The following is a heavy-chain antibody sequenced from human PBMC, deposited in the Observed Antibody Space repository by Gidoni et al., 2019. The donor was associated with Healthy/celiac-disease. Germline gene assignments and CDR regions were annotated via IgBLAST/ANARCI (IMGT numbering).Heavy chain of an antibody. CDR3: AKDKASWSYYYYGMDV. Sequence: QVQLVESGGGVVQPGRSLRLSCAAAGVTFSSYGMHWVRQAPGKGLEWVAVISYDGSNKYYADSVKGRFTISRDNSKNTLYLQMNSLRAEDTAVYYCAKDKASWSYYYYGMDVWGQGTTVTVSS. D-gene: IGHD1-1*01. CDR2: ISYDGSNK. V-gene: IGHV3-30*18. CDR1: GVTFSSYG. J-gene: IGHJ6*02.